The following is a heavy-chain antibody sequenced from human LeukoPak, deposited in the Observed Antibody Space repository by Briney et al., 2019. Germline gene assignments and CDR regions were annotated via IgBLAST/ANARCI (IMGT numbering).Heavy chain of an antibody. CDR3: ARDEDTAMVGSNWFDP. CDR1: GYTFTSYG. V-gene: IGHV1-18*01. Sequence: GASVKVSCKASGYTFTSYGISWVRQAPGQGLEWMGWNSAYNGNTNYAQKLQGRVTMTTDTSTSTAYMELRSLRSDDTAVYYCARDEDTAMVGSNWFDPWGQGTLVTVSS. D-gene: IGHD5-18*01. J-gene: IGHJ5*02. CDR2: NSAYNGNT.